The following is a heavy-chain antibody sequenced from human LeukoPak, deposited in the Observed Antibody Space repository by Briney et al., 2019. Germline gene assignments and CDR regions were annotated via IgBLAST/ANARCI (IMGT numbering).Heavy chain of an antibody. Sequence: AVKVSCKASGGTFSSYAISWVRQAPGQGLEWMGGIIPIFGTANYAQKFKGRVTITADESTSTAYMELSSLRSEDTAVYYCARLHPVQGYRESGYYYYYGMDVWGKGTTVTVSS. V-gene: IGHV1-69*13. J-gene: IGHJ6*04. CDR2: IIPIFGTA. D-gene: IGHD5-18*01. CDR1: GGTFSSYA. CDR3: ARLHPVQGYRESGYYYYYGMDV.